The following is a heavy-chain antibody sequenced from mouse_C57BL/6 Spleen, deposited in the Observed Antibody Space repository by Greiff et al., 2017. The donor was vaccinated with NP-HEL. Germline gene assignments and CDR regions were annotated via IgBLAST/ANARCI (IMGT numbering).Heavy chain of an antibody. CDR1: GFSLTSYA. Sequence: VQRVESGPGLVAPSQSLSITCTVSGFSLTSYAISWVRQPPGKGLEWLGVIWTGGGTNYNSALKSRLSISKDNSKSQVFLKMNSLQTDDTARYYCARGTVVNYYAMDYWGQGTSVTVSS. J-gene: IGHJ4*01. D-gene: IGHD1-1*01. V-gene: IGHV2-9-1*01. CDR3: ARGTVVNYYAMDY. CDR2: IWTGGGT.